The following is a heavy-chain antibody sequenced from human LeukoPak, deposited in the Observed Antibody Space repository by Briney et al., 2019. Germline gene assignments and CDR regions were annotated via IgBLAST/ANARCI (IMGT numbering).Heavy chain of an antibody. Sequence: ASVKVSCKASGYTFTSYGISWVRQAPGQGLEWMGWISAYNGNTNYAQKIQGRVIMTTDASTSTAYMELRSLRSDDTAVYYCARAATITIFGVVSRGWFDPWGQGTLVTVSS. CDR3: ARAATITIFGVVSRGWFDP. CDR1: GYTFTSYG. J-gene: IGHJ5*02. V-gene: IGHV1-18*01. D-gene: IGHD3-3*01. CDR2: ISAYNGNT.